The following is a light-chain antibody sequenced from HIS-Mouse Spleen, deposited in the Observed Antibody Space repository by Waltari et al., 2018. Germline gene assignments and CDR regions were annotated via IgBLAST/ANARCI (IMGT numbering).Light chain of an antibody. J-gene: IGLJ2*01. CDR1: NIGSKS. V-gene: IGLV3-21*04. Sequence: SYVLTQPPSVSVAPGKTARITCGGNNIGSKSVHWYQQKPGQAPVLVVYYDSDRPSWVPERVSGSNSGNTATLTISRVEAGDEADYYCQVWDSSSDHVVFGGGTKLTVL. CDR2: YDS. CDR3: QVWDSSSDHVV.